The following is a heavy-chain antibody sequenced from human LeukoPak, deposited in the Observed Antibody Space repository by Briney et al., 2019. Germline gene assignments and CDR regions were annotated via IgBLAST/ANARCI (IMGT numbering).Heavy chain of an antibody. CDR2: IYPGDSDT. D-gene: IGHD3-22*01. Sequence: GESLKISCKGSGYSFTSYWIGWVRQMPGKGLEWMGIIYPGDSDTRYSPSFQGQVTISSDKSISTAYLQWNSLKASDTAMYYCAITAPAYYYDSSGYLEPGAFDIWGQGTMVTVSS. CDR1: GYSFTSYW. CDR3: AITAPAYYYDSSGYLEPGAFDI. V-gene: IGHV5-51*01. J-gene: IGHJ3*02.